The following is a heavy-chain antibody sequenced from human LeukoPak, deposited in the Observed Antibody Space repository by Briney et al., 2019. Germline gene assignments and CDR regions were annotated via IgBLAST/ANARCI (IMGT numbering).Heavy chain of an antibody. CDR3: ARQDLSDYDSSDDPFDY. CDR2: IYYSGST. Sequence: SETLSLTCTVSGGSISSYYWSWIRQPPGKGLEWIGYIYYSGSTNYNPSLKSRVTISVDTSKNQFSLKLSSVTAADTAVYYCARQDLSDYDSSDDPFDYWGQGTLVTVSS. V-gene: IGHV4-59*08. D-gene: IGHD3-22*01. CDR1: GGSISSYY. J-gene: IGHJ4*02.